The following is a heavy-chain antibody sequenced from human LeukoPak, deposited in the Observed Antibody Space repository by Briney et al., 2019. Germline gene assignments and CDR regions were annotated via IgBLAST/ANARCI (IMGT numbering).Heavy chain of an antibody. CDR1: GFTFGSYS. J-gene: IGHJ4*02. V-gene: IGHV3-7*04. CDR3: AGGGYSGYDPLDY. D-gene: IGHD5-12*01. Sequence: GGSLRLSCAASGFTFGSYSMSWVRQAPGKGLEWVANIKQDGSEKYYVDSVKGRFTISRDNAKNSLYLQMNSLRAEDTAVYYCAGGGYSGYDPLDYWGQGTLVTVSS. CDR2: IKQDGSEK.